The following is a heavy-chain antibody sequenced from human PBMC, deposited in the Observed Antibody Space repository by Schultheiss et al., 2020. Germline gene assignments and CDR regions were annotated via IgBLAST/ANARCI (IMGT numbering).Heavy chain of an antibody. CDR3: ASYYYDSSGYRHFDY. Sequence: SETLSLTCTVSGGSISSGGYCWSWIRQHPGKGLEWIGYIYYSGSTYYNPSLKSRVTISVDTSKNQFSLKLSSVTAADTAVYYCASYYYDSSGYRHFDYWGQGTLVTVSS. V-gene: IGHV4-31*03. CDR2: IYYSGST. D-gene: IGHD3-22*01. CDR1: GGSISSGGYC. J-gene: IGHJ4*02.